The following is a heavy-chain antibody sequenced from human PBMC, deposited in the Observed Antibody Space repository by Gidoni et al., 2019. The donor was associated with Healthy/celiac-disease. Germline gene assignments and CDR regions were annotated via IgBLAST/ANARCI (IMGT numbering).Heavy chain of an antibody. Sequence: QLQLQESGPGLVKPSETLSLTCTVSGGSISSSSYYWGWIRQPPGKGLEWIGSIYYSESTYYNPSLKSRVTISVDTSKNQFSLKLSSVTAADTAVYYCAREVRVYNWNDVDMEDAFDIWGQGTMVTVSS. D-gene: IGHD1-20*01. CDR1: GGSISSSSYY. CDR3: AREVRVYNWNDVDMEDAFDI. V-gene: IGHV4-39*07. CDR2: IYYSEST. J-gene: IGHJ3*02.